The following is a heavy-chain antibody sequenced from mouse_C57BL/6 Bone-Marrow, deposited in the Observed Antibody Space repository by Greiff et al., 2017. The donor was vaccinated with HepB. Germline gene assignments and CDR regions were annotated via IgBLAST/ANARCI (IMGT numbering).Heavy chain of an antibody. CDR3: ARDYGSSWKAMDY. CDR2: ISDGGSYT. J-gene: IGHJ4*01. V-gene: IGHV5-4*01. D-gene: IGHD1-1*01. CDR1: GFTFSSYA. Sequence: EVMLVESGGGLVKPGGSLKLSCAASGFTFSSYAMSWVRQTPEKRLEWVATISDGGSYTYYPDNVKGRFTISRDNAKNNLYLQMSHLKSEDTAMYYCARDYGSSWKAMDYWGQGTSVTVSS.